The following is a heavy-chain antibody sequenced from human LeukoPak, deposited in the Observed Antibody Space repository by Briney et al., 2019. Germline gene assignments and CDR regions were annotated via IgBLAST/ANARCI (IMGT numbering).Heavy chain of an antibody. Sequence: GGSLRLSCAASGFIFSQYSMDWVRQAPGKGLEWVANIKEDGSEIFYVDSVKGRFTISRDNARNSLYLQMNSLRAEDTAVYYCTRTPDGVDYWGQGTLVTVSS. J-gene: IGHJ4*02. CDR3: TRTPDGVDY. D-gene: IGHD3-10*01. CDR2: IKEDGSEI. V-gene: IGHV3-7*01. CDR1: GFIFSQYS.